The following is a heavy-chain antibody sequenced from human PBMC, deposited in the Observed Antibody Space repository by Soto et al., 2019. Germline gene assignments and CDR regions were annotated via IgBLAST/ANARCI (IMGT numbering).Heavy chain of an antibody. V-gene: IGHV2-5*02. CDR1: GFSLSTSGVG. CDR3: AHDNIGYYGMDV. D-gene: IGHD3-22*01. J-gene: IGHJ6*01. Sequence: QITLKESGPTLVTPTQTLTLTCTFSGFSLSTSGVGVGWIRQPPGKALEWLALIYWDDDKRYSPSLKSRLTVTKDTSKSRVVLTMTNMDPVDTATYYCAHDNIGYYGMDVWGQGTTVTVSS. CDR2: IYWDDDK.